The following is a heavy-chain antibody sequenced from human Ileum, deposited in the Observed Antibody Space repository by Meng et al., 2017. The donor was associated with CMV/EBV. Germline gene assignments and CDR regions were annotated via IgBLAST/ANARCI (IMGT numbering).Heavy chain of an antibody. V-gene: IGHV3-11*04. CDR3: ARRRDYFDS. Sequence: GGSLRLSCAASRFTFSDYFMSWIRQAPGKGLEWLSYISNSGSPIYYADSVKGRFTISRDNAKNSLYLQMNSLRADDTAVYYCARRRDYFDSWGQGTLVTVSS. J-gene: IGHJ4*02. CDR1: RFTFSDYF. CDR2: ISNSGSPI.